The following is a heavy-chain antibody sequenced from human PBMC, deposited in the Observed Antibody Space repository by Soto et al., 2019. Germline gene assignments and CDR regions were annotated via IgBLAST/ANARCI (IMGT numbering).Heavy chain of an antibody. CDR1: GYSFTSYW. CDR3: ARSLEWLLSPYGYFDY. CDR2: IYPGDSDT. D-gene: IGHD3-3*01. Sequence: GESLKISCKGSGYSFTSYWIGWVRQMPGKGLEWMGIIYPGDSDTRYSPSFQGQVTISADKSISTAYLQWSSLKASDTAMYCCARSLEWLLSPYGYFDYWGQGTLVTVSS. V-gene: IGHV5-51*01. J-gene: IGHJ4*02.